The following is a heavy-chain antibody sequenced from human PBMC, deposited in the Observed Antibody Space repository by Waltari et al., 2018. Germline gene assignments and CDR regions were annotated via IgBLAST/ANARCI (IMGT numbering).Heavy chain of an antibody. Sequence: QAQLVQSGAEVKKPGASVEVSCKASGYTFTSYGISWVRQAPGQGLEWRGWSSNYKINTNYAQKFQGRLTMTTDASTTTAYMELRSLRSDDAAVYYCVRDKDDFWSDYYNWFDLWGQGTLVTVS. D-gene: IGHD3-3*01. CDR2: SSNYKINT. V-gene: IGHV1-18*01. CDR3: VRDKDDFWSDYYNWFDL. J-gene: IGHJ5*02. CDR1: GYTFTSYG.